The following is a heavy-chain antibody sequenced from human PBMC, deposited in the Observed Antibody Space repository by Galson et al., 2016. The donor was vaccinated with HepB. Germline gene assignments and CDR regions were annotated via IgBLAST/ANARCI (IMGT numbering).Heavy chain of an antibody. Sequence: SLRLSCAASGFSFTNHWMTRVRQAPGKGLEWVSAISGSGGRTYYADSVKGRFTISRDNSKNTLYLQMNSLRADDMAVYYCAKDPDTSAWWTRICDYWGQGTLVTVSS. CDR2: ISGSGGRT. D-gene: IGHD6-19*01. CDR3: AKDPDTSAWWTRICDY. V-gene: IGHV3-23*01. CDR1: GFSFTNHW. J-gene: IGHJ4*02.